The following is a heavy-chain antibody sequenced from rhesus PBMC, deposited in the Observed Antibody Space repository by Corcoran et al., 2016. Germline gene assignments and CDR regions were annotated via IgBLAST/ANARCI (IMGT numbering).Heavy chain of an antibody. CDR1: GFTFSTYG. CDR2: ISLDESKK. Sequence: EVQLVESGGGLVQPGGSLRLSCEASGFTFSTYGIHWVRKPPGKGLVWVAVISLDESKKYYADSMKDRFTISRDNSKNMVYLQMNNLKLEDTAVYYCVRGFYGLDSWGQGVVVTVSS. J-gene: IGHJ6*01. CDR3: VRGFYGLDS. V-gene: IGHV3-54*02.